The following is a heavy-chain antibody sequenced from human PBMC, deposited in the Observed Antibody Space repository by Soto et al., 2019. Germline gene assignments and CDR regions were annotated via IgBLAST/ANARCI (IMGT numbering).Heavy chain of an antibody. Sequence: LTCTVSGGSVTKSSYYWGWIRHSPGKGLECIGSVYYRGRSYSKSSVKSRVTISVDTSKNRFSLSLNSVTASDKAAYLCVSQRTTVPTQAYFDYWGPGDLDTVS. J-gene: IGHJ4*02. V-gene: IGHV4-39*01. D-gene: IGHD4-17*01. CDR1: GGSVTKSSYY. CDR3: VSQRTTVPTQAYFDY. CDR2: VYYRGRS.